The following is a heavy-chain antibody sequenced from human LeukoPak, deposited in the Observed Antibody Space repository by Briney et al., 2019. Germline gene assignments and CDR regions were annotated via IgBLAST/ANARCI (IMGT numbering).Heavy chain of an antibody. CDR3: ATPLDYYDSSGYHRGGD. Sequence: GGSLRLSCAASGFTFDDYGMTWVRQAPGKGLEWVANVKEDATEKNYVDSVKGRFTISRDNAKNSLYLQMNSLRAEDTAVYYCATPLDYYDSSGYHRGGDWGQGTLVTVSS. CDR1: GFTFDDYG. V-gene: IGHV3-7*03. D-gene: IGHD3-22*01. J-gene: IGHJ4*02. CDR2: VKEDATEK.